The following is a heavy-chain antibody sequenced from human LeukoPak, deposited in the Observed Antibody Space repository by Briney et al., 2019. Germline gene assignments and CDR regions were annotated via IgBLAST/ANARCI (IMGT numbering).Heavy chain of an antibody. Sequence: SETLSLTCTVSGGSISSGGYYWSWIRQHPGKGLEWIGYIYYSGSTYYNPSLKSRVTISVDTSKNQFSLKLSSVTAADTAVYYCARTYMTTVTFDYWGQETLVTVSS. J-gene: IGHJ4*02. D-gene: IGHD4-17*01. V-gene: IGHV4-31*03. CDR3: ARTYMTTVTFDY. CDR2: IYYSGST. CDR1: GGSISSGGYY.